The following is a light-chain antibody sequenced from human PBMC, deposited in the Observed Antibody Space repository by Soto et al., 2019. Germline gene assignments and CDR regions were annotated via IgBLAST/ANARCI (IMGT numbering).Light chain of an antibody. CDR1: QSISSNY. V-gene: IGKV3-20*01. CDR3: HQYGSSPAWT. CDR2: GAS. J-gene: IGKJ1*01. Sequence: EIVLTQSPGTLSLFPGERATLSCRASQSISSNYLAWYQHKPGQAPRLLIHGASNRATGIPHRFSGAGSGTDFTLTTSRLEPEDFAVYYCHQYGSSPAWTFGQGTKLEIK.